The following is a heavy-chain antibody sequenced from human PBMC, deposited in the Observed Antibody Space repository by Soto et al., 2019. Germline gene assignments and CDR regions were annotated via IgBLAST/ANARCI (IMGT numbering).Heavy chain of an antibody. D-gene: IGHD3-16*01. CDR1: CGSIRSSSDY. Sequence: SETLSLTCSVSCGSIRSSSDYWGWIRQPPGKGLEWIGSIYYSGSTYYNTSLKSRVTISVDTSKNQFSLKLSSVTAADTAVYYCARPSDFIRLGAFDIWGQGTMVTVSS. V-gene: IGHV4-39*01. CDR3: ARPSDFIRLGAFDI. J-gene: IGHJ3*02. CDR2: IYYSGST.